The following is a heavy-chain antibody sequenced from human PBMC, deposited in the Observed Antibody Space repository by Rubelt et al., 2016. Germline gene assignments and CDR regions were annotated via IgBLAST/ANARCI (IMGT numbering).Heavy chain of an antibody. Sequence: EVQLLESGGGLVQPGGSLRLSCATSGFTFTTYAMSWVRQAPGKGLDWVSAISTSGGTTYYADSVKGRFTISRDNSRNTLYLQMKSLRAEDAAIFYCARDRYSGHGSGSYYASFNYWGQGILVTVSS. CDR1: GFTFTTYA. CDR3: ARDRYSGHGSGSYYASFNY. CDR2: ISTSGGTT. J-gene: IGHJ4*02. V-gene: IGHV3-23*01. D-gene: IGHD3-10*01.